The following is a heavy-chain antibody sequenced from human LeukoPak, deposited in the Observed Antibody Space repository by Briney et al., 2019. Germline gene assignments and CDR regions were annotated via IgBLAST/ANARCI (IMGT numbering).Heavy chain of an antibody. D-gene: IGHD2-2*02. Sequence: GRSLRLSCAASGSTFSSYGMHWVRQAPGKGLEWVAVISYDGSNKYYADSVKGRFTISRDNSKNTLYLQMNSLRAEDTAVYYCAKDSCSSTSCYSRDWGQGTLVTVSS. CDR2: ISYDGSNK. CDR3: AKDSCSSTSCYSRD. J-gene: IGHJ4*02. V-gene: IGHV3-30*18. CDR1: GSTFSSYG.